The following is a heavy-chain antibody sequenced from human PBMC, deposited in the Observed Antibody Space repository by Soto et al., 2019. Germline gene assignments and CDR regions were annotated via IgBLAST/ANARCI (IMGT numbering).Heavy chain of an antibody. Sequence: GGSLRLSCAASGFTFDDYAMHWVRQAPGKGLEWVSGISWNSGSIGYADSVKGRFTISRDNAKNSLYLQMNSLRAEDTALYYCAKDIEEYSHGTLGYWGQGTLVTVSS. J-gene: IGHJ4*02. CDR2: ISWNSGSI. CDR3: AKDIEEYSHGTLGY. V-gene: IGHV3-9*01. D-gene: IGHD6-6*01. CDR1: GFTFDDYA.